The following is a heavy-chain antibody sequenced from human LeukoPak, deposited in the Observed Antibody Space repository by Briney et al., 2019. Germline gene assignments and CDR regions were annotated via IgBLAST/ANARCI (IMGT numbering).Heavy chain of an antibody. Sequence: EASVKVSCKASEYSSNSYYMHWVRQAPGQGLEWMGMINPGGGTTTHTQKFQGRVTMTSDTSTSTVHMQLSSLRSDDTAIYYCATDSSGWFPPHYFYYAMDVWGQGTTITVSS. CDR2: INPGGGTT. V-gene: IGHV1-46*02. CDR1: EYSSNSYY. J-gene: IGHJ6*02. CDR3: ATDSSGWFPPHYFYYAMDV. D-gene: IGHD6-19*01.